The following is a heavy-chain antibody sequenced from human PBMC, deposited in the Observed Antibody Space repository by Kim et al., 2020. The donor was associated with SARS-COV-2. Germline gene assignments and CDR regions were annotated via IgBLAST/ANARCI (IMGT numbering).Heavy chain of an antibody. CDR1: GGSISNYY. CDR2: IDYSGST. CDR3: ARSMAAAGNYGLDV. V-gene: IGHV4-59*01. D-gene: IGHD6-13*01. Sequence: SETLSLTCTMSGGSISNYYWTWVRQSPGKGLEWIGYIDYSGSTNYSPSLKSRVTISLDTSKKFFSLKLKSMTPSDTGVYFCARSMAAAGNYGLDVWGQGT. J-gene: IGHJ6*02.